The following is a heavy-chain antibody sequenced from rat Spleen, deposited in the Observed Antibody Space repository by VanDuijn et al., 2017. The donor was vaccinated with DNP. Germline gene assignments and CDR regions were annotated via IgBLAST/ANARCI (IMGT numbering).Heavy chain of an antibody. CDR1: GFIFSKYG. V-gene: IGHV5S13*01. CDR3: TTGFYGGYEDWFAY. Sequence: EVQLVESGGGLVQPGRSLKLSCEASGFIFSKYGMAWVRQTPTQGLEWVASISTNGDNSYYRDSVKGRFTISRDNAKNTQYLQMDSRRSEDTATYYCTTGFYGGYEDWFAYWGRGTLVTVSS. J-gene: IGHJ3*01. CDR2: ISTNGDNS. D-gene: IGHD1-11*01.